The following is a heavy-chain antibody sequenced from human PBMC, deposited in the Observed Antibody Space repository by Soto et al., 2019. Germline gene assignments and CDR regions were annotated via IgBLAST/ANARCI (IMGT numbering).Heavy chain of an antibody. CDR1: GYTFTSHY. J-gene: IGHJ4*02. CDR3: ARDFRGSDY. CDR2: INPSGGST. Sequence: ASVKGSCQASGYTFTSHYMDWVRQAPGQGLEWMGIINPSGGSTSYAQKFQGRVTMTRDTSTSTVYMELSSLRSEDTAVYYCARDFRGSDYWGQGTLVTVSS. D-gene: IGHD3-16*01. V-gene: IGHV1-46*01.